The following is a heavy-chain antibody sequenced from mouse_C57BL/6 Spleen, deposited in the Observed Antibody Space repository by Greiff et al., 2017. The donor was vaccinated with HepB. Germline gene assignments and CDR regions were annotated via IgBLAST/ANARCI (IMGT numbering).Heavy chain of an antibody. Sequence: LMKPGASVKISCKASGYAFSSSWMNWVKQRPGKGLEWIGRIYPGDGDTNYNGKFKGKATLTADKSSSTAYMQLSSLTSEDSAVYFCARSDYYGDAMDYWGQGTSVTVSS. CDR2: IYPGDGDT. V-gene: IGHV1-82*01. CDR3: ARSDYYGDAMDY. J-gene: IGHJ4*01. D-gene: IGHD1-1*01. CDR1: GYAFSSSW.